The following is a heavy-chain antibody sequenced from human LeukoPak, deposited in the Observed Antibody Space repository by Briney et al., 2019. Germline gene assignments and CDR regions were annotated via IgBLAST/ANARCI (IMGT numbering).Heavy chain of an antibody. Sequence: AASVKVSCKVSGYTLTELSMHWVRQAPGKGLEWMGGFDPEDGETIYAQKFQGRVTMTEDTSTDTAYMELSSLRSEDTAVYYCAASHRDIVGVPAALDYWGQGTLVTVSS. V-gene: IGHV1-24*01. CDR2: FDPEDGET. J-gene: IGHJ4*02. CDR3: AASHRDIVGVPAALDY. CDR1: GYTLTELS. D-gene: IGHD2-2*01.